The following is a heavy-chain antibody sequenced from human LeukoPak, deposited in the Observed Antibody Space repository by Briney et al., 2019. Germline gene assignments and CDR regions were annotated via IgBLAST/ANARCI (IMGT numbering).Heavy chain of an antibody. CDR1: GGTFSSYA. J-gene: IGHJ4*02. D-gene: IGHD5-18*01. V-gene: IGHV1-69*13. CDR3: ARVGYSYGYSPWKYYFDY. CDR2: IIPIFGTA. Sequence: SVTVSFKASGGTFSSYAISWVRQAPGQGLEWMGGIIPIFGTANYAQKFQGRVTITADESTSTAYMELSSLRSEDTAVYYCARVGYSYGYSPWKYYFDYWGQGTLVTVSS.